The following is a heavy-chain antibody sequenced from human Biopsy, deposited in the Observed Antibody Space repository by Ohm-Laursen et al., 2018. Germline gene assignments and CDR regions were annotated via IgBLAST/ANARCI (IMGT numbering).Heavy chain of an antibody. Sequence: ASVKVSCKAPEGTFSNYGVKWVRQAPGQGLEWLGGNIPILGTGNYAHQFQDRVTVVADTSTSTATMELRSLRSDDTAVYYCATKLTGYFHHWGQGTLVIVPS. D-gene: IGHD3-9*01. CDR3: ATKLTGYFHH. CDR1: EGTFSNYG. V-gene: IGHV1-69*06. J-gene: IGHJ1*01. CDR2: NIPILGTG.